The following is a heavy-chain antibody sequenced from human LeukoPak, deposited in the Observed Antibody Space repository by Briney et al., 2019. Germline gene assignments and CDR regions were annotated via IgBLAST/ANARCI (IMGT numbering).Heavy chain of an antibody. Sequence: ASVKVSCKASGYSFSRYGISWVRQAPGQGPEWMGWISTYNGNTNYAQKFQGRVTMTTDTSTNTAYMELRSLRSDDTAVYYCARGRGYGFGIDYWGQGTLVTVSS. J-gene: IGHJ4*02. D-gene: IGHD5-18*01. CDR2: ISTYNGNT. V-gene: IGHV1-18*01. CDR3: ARGRGYGFGIDY. CDR1: GYSFSRYG.